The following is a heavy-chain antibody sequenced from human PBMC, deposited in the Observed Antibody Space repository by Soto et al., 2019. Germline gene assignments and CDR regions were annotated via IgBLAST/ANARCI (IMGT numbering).Heavy chain of an antibody. V-gene: IGHV4-30-4*01. CDR3: ARDWVHERWFDP. CDR1: GGSFNSGDYY. D-gene: IGHD1-1*01. Sequence: SETLSLTCTVSGGSFNSGDYYWSWIRQSPGKGLEWIGSIFYSGTTYYNPSLRGRITISIDTSKNQFSLRLTSVTAADTAVYYCARDWVHERWFDPWGQGTLVTVSS. CDR2: IFYSGTT. J-gene: IGHJ5*02.